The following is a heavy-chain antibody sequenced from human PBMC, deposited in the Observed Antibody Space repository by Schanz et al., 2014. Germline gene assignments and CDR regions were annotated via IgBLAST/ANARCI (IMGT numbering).Heavy chain of an antibody. CDR1: GFTFSSYA. J-gene: IGHJ6*02. CDR2: ISNDGSIK. CDR3: PSPSGYSDYGTYFDV. V-gene: IGHV3-30-3*01. Sequence: QVQLVESGGGLVKPGGSLRLSCAASGFTFSSYAMHWVRQAPGKGLEWVALISNDGSIKYYADSVEGRFTISRDNSRNTLLLRMSSQRTEVSAGDNCPSPSGYSDYGTYFDVWGQGTPVTVSS. D-gene: IGHD5-12*01.